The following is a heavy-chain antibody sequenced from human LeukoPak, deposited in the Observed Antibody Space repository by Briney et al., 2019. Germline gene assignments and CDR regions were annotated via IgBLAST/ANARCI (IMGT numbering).Heavy chain of an antibody. CDR2: IYPGDSNT. Sequence: GESLKISCKGSGYSFTTYWIGWVRQMPGKGLEWMGIIYPGDSNTRYSPSFQGQVTISADKSISTAYLQWSSLRASDTAMYYCARQSSTWEVDYWGQGSLVTVSS. D-gene: IGHD6-13*01. CDR1: GYSFTTYW. J-gene: IGHJ4*02. V-gene: IGHV5-51*01. CDR3: ARQSSTWEVDY.